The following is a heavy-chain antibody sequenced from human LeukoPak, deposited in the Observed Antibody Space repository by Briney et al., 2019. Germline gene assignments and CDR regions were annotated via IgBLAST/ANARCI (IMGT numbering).Heavy chain of an antibody. V-gene: IGHV3-23*01. Sequence: PGGSLRLSCAPAGLTFATCSMGCVRQAPGKGLEWVSGISGSGGSTYFADSVKGRFTISRDNSKNTEYLQMNSLRDEDTAVYYSAEGIRVSEYWGQGTLVTVSS. CDR1: GLTFATCS. CDR3: AEGIRVSEY. J-gene: IGHJ4*02. CDR2: ISGSGGST.